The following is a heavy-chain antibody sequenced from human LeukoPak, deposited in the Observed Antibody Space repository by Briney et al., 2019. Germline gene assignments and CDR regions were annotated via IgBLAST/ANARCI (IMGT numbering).Heavy chain of an antibody. J-gene: IGHJ3*02. V-gene: IGHV4-59*08. CDR2: IYYSGST. CDR3: ARVQYYDILTGYPTDAFDI. CDR1: GGSISSYY. Sequence: KPSETLSLTCTVSGGSISSYYWSWIRQPPGKGLQWIGYIYYSGSTNYNPSLKSRVTISVDTSKNQFSLKLSSVTAADTAVYYCARVQYYDILTGYPTDAFDIWGQGKMVTVSS. D-gene: IGHD3-9*01.